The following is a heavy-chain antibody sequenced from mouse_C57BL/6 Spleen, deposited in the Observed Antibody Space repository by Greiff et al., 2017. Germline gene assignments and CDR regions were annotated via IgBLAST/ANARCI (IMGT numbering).Heavy chain of an antibody. D-gene: IGHD1-1*01. J-gene: IGHJ4*01. Sequence: EVKLVESGGGLVKPGGSLKLSCAASGFTFSSYAMSWVRQTPEKRLEWVATISDGGSYTYYPDNVKGRFTISRDNAKNNLYLQMSHLKSEDTAMYYCARDYHGSRNYYAMDYWGQGTSVTVSS. V-gene: IGHV5-4*01. CDR2: ISDGGSYT. CDR3: ARDYHGSRNYYAMDY. CDR1: GFTFSSYA.